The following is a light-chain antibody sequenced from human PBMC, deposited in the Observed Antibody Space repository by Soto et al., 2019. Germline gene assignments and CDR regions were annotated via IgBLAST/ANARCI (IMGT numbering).Light chain of an antibody. Sequence: EIVLTQSPATLSLSPGERATLSCRASQSVSSYLAWYQHKPGQAPRLLISDASNRATGIPARFSGSGSGTDFTLTISSLEPEDLAVYYCQQRSNWRTFGQGTKLEIK. V-gene: IGKV3-11*01. CDR1: QSVSSY. J-gene: IGKJ2*01. CDR3: QQRSNWRT. CDR2: DAS.